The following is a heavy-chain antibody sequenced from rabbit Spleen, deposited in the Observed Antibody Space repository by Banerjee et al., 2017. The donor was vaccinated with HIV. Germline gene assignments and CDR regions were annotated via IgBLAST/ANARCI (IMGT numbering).Heavy chain of an antibody. CDR3: ARGSATMTMVITGYYLTL. V-gene: IGHV1S40*01. D-gene: IGHD2-1*01. Sequence: QSLEESGGDLVKPGASLTLTCTASGVSLSSNYYMCWVRQAPGKRPEWIACIYGGSSGSTYYASWAKGRFTISKTSSTTVTLQMTSLTAADTGTYFCARGSATMTMVITGYYLTLWGPGTLVTVS. CDR2: IYGGSSGST. CDR1: GVSLSSNYY. J-gene: IGHJ4*01.